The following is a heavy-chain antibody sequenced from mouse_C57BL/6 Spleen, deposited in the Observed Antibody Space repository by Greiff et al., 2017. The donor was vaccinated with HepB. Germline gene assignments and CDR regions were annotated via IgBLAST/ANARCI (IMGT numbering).Heavy chain of an antibody. CDR1: GFTFSSYA. CDR2: ISSGGDYI. Sequence: EVNLVESGEGLVKPGGSLKLSCAASGFTFSSYAMSWVRQTPEKRLEWVAYISSGGDYIYYADTVKGRFIISSDNARNTLYLQMSSLKSEDTAMYYCTREGYGYGGGYFDYWGQGTTLTVSS. CDR3: TREGYGYGGGYFDY. D-gene: IGHD2-2*01. V-gene: IGHV5-9-1*02. J-gene: IGHJ2*01.